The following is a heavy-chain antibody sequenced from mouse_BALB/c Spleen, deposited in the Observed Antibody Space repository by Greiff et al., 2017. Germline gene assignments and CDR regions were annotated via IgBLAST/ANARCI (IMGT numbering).Heavy chain of an antibody. D-gene: IGHD2-4*01. Sequence: VMLVESGGGLVQPGGSMKLSCVASGFTFSNYWMNWVRQSPEKGLEWVAEIRLKSNNYATHYAESVKGRFTISRDDSKSSVYLQMNNLRAEDTGIYYCTPTMITFAYWGQGTLVTVSA. J-gene: IGHJ3*01. CDR3: TPTMITFAY. CDR1: GFTFSNYW. CDR2: IRLKSNNYAT. V-gene: IGHV6-6*02.